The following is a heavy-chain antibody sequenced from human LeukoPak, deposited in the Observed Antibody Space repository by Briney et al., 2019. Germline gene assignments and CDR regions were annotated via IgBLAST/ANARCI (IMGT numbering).Heavy chain of an antibody. CDR3: ARSYRHEDYVWGSYRYSQQNYNYYFDY. CDR2: ISAYNGNT. D-gene: IGHD3-16*02. Sequence: GASVKVSCKASGYTFASYGISWVRQAPGQGLEWMGWISAYNGNTNYAQKLQGRVTMTTDTSTSTAYMELRSLRSDDTAVYYCARSYRHEDYVWGSYRYSQQNYNYYFDYWGQGTLVTVSS. J-gene: IGHJ4*02. CDR1: GYTFASYG. V-gene: IGHV1-18*01.